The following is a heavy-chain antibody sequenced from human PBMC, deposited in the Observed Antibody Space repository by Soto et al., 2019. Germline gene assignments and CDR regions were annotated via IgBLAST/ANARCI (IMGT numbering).Heavy chain of an antibody. CDR1: GFTFSSYG. V-gene: IGHV3-33*01. J-gene: IGHJ4*02. D-gene: IGHD6-19*01. Sequence: GXLRLSCAASGFTFSSYGMHWVLQSPGKGLEWVAVIWYDGSNKYYADSVKGRFTISRDNSKNTLYLQMNSLRAEDTAVYYCARVLYSSGWYYFDYWGQGTLVTVSS. CDR2: IWYDGSNK. CDR3: ARVLYSSGWYYFDY.